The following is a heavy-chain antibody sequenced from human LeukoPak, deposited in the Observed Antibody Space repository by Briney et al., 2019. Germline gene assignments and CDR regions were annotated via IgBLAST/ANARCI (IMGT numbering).Heavy chain of an antibody. V-gene: IGHV3-21*06. CDR1: GLTFSTSG. J-gene: IGHJ4*02. Sequence: GGSLRLSCTASGLTFSTSGFNWVRQAPGKGLEWVASIGPTGSDRYHADSIKGRFTISRDNANNFLFLQMNSLRAEDTAVYYCATETNGRHYDYWGQGTLLTVSS. CDR3: ATETNGRHYDY. D-gene: IGHD1-14*01. CDR2: IGPTGSDR.